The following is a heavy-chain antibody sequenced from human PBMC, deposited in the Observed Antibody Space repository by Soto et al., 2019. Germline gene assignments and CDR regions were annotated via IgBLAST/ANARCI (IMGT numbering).Heavy chain of an antibody. CDR3: ARDRGAARPNWFDP. D-gene: IGHD6-6*01. CDR2: ISYDGSNK. Sequence: GGSLRLSCAASGFTFSSYAMHWVRQAPGKGLEWVAVISYDGSNKYYADSVKGRFTISRDNSKNTLYLQMNSLRAEDTAVYYCARDRGAARPNWFDPWGQGTLVTVSS. V-gene: IGHV3-30-3*01. J-gene: IGHJ5*02. CDR1: GFTFSSYA.